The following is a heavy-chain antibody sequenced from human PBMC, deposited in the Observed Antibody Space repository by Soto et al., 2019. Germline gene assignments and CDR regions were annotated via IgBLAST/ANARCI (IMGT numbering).Heavy chain of an antibody. CDR3: AKNSGPNWYFDL. J-gene: IGHJ2*01. Sequence: QVQLVQSGPEVKKPGASVQVSCKASGYTFTSYEITWVRQAPGQGLAWMGWISGYNGITNSAQKFQGRVTMTTETSTSTAYMELRSLRSDDTAVYYCAKNSGPNWYFDLWGRGTLVTVSS. D-gene: IGHD1-26*01. CDR1: GYTFTSYE. CDR2: ISGYNGIT. V-gene: IGHV1-18*01.